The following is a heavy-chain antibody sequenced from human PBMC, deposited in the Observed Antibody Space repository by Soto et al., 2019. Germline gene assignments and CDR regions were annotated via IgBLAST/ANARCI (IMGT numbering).Heavy chain of an antibody. J-gene: IGHJ5*02. CDR3: ARAVGIGVTGLDL. Sequence: QERLVQSGAELRRPGASVKISCRASGYNFPSSNVNWVRQASGQGPEWLGWMNAANGNAAFARDFQGRGTMTRELSTETAYLELCGLSSGDTAMYYCARAVGIGVTGLDLWGPGTFVTVS. D-gene: IGHD2-21*02. CDR1: GYNFPSSN. CDR2: MNAANGNA. V-gene: IGHV1-8*01.